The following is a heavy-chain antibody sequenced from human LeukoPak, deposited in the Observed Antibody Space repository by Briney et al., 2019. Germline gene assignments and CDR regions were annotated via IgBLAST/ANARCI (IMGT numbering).Heavy chain of an antibody. D-gene: IGHD3-9*01. CDR2: ISSDGRTT. CDR1: GFSFRSYW. V-gene: IGHV3-74*01. Sequence: PGGSLRLSCEASGFSFRSYWMHWVRQAPGMGLVCVSRISSDGRTTNYVDSVKGRFTASRDNAKNMLYLQMNTLRADDTAVYYCAREYYGLMTGYYMDVWGKGTTVTVSS. CDR3: AREYYGLMTGYYMDV. J-gene: IGHJ6*03.